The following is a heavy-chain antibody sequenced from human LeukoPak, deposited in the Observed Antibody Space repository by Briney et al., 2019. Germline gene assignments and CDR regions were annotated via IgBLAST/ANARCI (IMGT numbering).Heavy chain of an antibody. CDR1: GDSVSSNSAA. CDR3: ARELWQQLPEGWFDP. V-gene: IGHV6-1*01. D-gene: IGHD6-13*01. CDR2: TYYRSKWYN. J-gene: IGHJ5*02. Sequence: PSQTLSLTCAISGDSVSSNSAAWNWIRQSPSRGLERLGRTYYRSKWYNDYAVSVKSRITINPDTSKNQFSLQLNSVTPEDTAVYYCARELWQQLPEGWFDPWGQGTLVTVSS.